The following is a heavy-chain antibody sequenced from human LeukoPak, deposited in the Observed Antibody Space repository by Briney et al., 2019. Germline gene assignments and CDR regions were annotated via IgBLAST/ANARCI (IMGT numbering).Heavy chain of an antibody. D-gene: IGHD2-2*01. V-gene: IGHV4-4*07. J-gene: IGHJ2*01. CDR1: GGSISSYY. CDR2: VYSSGTT. CDR3: ARGRYCTTTSCTYWYFDL. Sequence: PSETLSLTCTVSGGSISSYYWSWIRQPAGGGLEWIGRVYSSGTTNYNPSLQSRVTMSVDSSKNQFSLKLNSVTAADTAVYYCARGRYCTTTSCTYWYFDLWGRGTLVTVSS.